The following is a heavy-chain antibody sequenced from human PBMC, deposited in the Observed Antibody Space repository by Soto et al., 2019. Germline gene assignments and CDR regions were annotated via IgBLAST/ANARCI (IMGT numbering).Heavy chain of an antibody. CDR3: ARAWFGDFVYYFDY. CDR2: ISAYNGNT. Sequence: GASVKVSCKASGYTFTNYAISWVRQAPGQGLEWMGWISAYNGNTNYAQKLQGRVTMTTDTSTSSASMELRSLRSDDTAVYYCARAWFGDFVYYFDYWGQGTLVTSPQ. CDR1: GYTFTNYA. J-gene: IGHJ4*02. D-gene: IGHD3-10*01. V-gene: IGHV1-18*01.